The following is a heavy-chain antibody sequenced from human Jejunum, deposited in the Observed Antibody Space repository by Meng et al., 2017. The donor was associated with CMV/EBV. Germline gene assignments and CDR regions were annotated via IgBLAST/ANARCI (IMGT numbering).Heavy chain of an antibody. CDR3: GMERVN. V-gene: IGHV4-34*01. CDR1: GGSLSPYY. Sequence: QVELQQWGAGLLNSSETLSLTCAVYGGSLSPYYWTWIRQIPGKGLEWIEEISHGGITNYNPSLKSRVTLLIDTSKNQFSLKLSSVTAADTAVYYCGMERVNWGQGILVTVSS. D-gene: IGHD1-1*01. CDR2: ISHGGIT. J-gene: IGHJ4*02.